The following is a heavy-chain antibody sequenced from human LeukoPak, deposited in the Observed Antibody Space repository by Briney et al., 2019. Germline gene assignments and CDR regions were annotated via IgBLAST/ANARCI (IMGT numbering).Heavy chain of an antibody. CDR3: ARHNEQQLAEFDY. D-gene: IGHD6-13*01. V-gene: IGHV5-10-1*01. J-gene: IGHJ4*02. CDR1: GYSFTSYW. Sequence: GESLRISCKGSGYSFTSYWISWVRQMPGKGLEWMGRIDPSDSYTNYSPSSQGHVTISADKSISTAYLQWSSLKASDTAMYYCARHNEQQLAEFDYWGQGTLVTVSS. CDR2: IDPSDSYT.